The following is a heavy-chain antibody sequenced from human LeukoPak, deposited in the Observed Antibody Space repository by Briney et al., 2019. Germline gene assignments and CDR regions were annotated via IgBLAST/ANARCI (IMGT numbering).Heavy chain of an antibody. V-gene: IGHV1-69*04. J-gene: IGHJ4*02. CDR3: ARDHCSPGTCLGGH. CDR2: IIPSLDVS. CDR1: GDTFIPYT. Sequence: EASVKVSCKASGDTFIPYTFSWVRQAPGQGLEWIGRIIPSLDVSNYAQKFQGRVTLSADKDTTTTYMELTSLRSEDTAIYYCARDHCSPGTCLGGHWGQGTLVTVSS. D-gene: IGHD2-15*01.